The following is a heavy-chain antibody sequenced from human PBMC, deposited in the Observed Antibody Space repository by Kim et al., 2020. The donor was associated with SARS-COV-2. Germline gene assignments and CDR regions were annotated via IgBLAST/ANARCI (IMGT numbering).Heavy chain of an antibody. Sequence: SVKRRFTVSSDNAKNSLYLQMNSLRTEDTALYYCAKKRGGSGNYYGSFDYWGQGTLVTVSS. V-gene: IGHV3-9*01. D-gene: IGHD3-10*01. J-gene: IGHJ4*02. CDR3: AKKRGGSGNYYGSFDY.